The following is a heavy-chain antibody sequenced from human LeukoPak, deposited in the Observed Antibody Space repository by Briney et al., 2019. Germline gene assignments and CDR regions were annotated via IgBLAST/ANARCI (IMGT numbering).Heavy chain of an antibody. D-gene: IGHD4-17*01. V-gene: IGHV3-7*03. Sequence: PGGSLRLSCVASGFTFSRHWMTWVRQAPGKGLEWLANINPDGGDKFYLDSVKGRFTMSRDNDCNTLYLQMDSLRADDTAVYYCARLKGTTSVFDYWGQGTLVTVSA. CDR3: ARLKGTTSVFDY. J-gene: IGHJ4*02. CDR2: INPDGGDK. CDR1: GFTFSRHW.